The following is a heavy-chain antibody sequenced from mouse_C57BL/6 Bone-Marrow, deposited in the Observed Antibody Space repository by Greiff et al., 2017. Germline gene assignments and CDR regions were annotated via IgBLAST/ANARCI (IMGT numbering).Heavy chain of an antibody. D-gene: IGHD2-4*01. CDR3: ASGGLRRRFAY. CDR1: GYAFSSYW. V-gene: IGHV1-80*01. Sequence: QVQLQQSGAELVKPGASVKISCKASGYAFSSYWMTWVKQRPGKGLEWIGQIYPGDGDTNYNGKFKGKATLTADKSSSTAYMQLSSLTSEDSAVYFCASGGLRRRFAYWGQGTLVTVSA. J-gene: IGHJ3*01. CDR2: IYPGDGDT.